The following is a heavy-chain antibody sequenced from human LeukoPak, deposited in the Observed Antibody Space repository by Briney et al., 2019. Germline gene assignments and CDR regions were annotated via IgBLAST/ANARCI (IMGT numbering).Heavy chain of an antibody. V-gene: IGHV1-8*02. CDR2: MHPNSGNT. D-gene: IGHD6-6*01. CDR1: GYTLNSYG. J-gene: IGHJ4*02. CDR3: ATLGGIAARPG. Sequence: GASVKVSCKASGYTLNSYGISWVRQAPGQGLEWMGWMHPNSGNTGYAQKFQGRVTMTRNTSISTAYMELSSLRSEDTAVYYCATLGGIAARPGWGQGTLVTVSS.